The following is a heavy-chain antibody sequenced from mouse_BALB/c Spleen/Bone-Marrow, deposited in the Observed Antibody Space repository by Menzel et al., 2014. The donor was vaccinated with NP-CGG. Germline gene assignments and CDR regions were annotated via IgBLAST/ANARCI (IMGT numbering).Heavy chain of an antibody. CDR1: ECEFPSHD. J-gene: IGHJ3*01. Sequence: EVQLVESGGGLVQPGESLKLSCESNECEFPSHDMSWVRKTPEKRLELVAAISSDGGSTYYPDTMERRFIISRDNSKKTLYLQMSSLRSEDTAFYYCARHGDYYGSSLFAYWGQGTLVTVSA. CDR2: ISSDGGST. D-gene: IGHD1-1*01. CDR3: ARHGDYYGSSLFAY. V-gene: IGHV5-2*01.